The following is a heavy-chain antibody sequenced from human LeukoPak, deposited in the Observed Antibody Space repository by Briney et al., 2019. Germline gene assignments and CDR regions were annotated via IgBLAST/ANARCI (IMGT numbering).Heavy chain of an antibody. V-gene: IGHV3-23*01. CDR2: ISGGADST. D-gene: IGHD5-12*01. CDR1: GFSFSSCA. J-gene: IGHJ4*02. CDR3: VKAREYSGYDPVGDY. Sequence: GGSLRLSCAASGFSFSSCAMGWVRQAPGKGPDWVSSISGGADSTYYADSVKGRFTISRDNSKNTLYLQINSLRVEDTAIYCCVKAREYSGYDPVGDYWGQGALVTVSS.